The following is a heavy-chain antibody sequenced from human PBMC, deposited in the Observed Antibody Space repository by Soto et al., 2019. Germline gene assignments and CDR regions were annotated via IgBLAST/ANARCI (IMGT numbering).Heavy chain of an antibody. V-gene: IGHV4-31*02. Sequence: SETLSLTCSVSGGSISSGGYYWSWIRQHPGKGLEWIGYIYYSGSTYYNPSLKSRVTISVDTSKNQFSLKLSSVTAADTAVYYCARDRLSLAGYYFDYWGQGTLVTSPQ. CDR2: IYYSGST. D-gene: IGHD3-3*02. J-gene: IGHJ4*02. CDR1: GGSISSGGYY. CDR3: ARDRLSLAGYYFDY.